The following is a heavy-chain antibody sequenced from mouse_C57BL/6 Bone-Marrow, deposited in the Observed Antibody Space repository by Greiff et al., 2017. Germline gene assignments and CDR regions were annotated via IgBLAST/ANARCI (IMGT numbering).Heavy chain of an antibody. D-gene: IGHD4-1*01. CDR3: AVTGRYFDV. CDR1: GFSLTSYG. J-gene: IGHJ1*03. CDR2: IWRGGIT. Sequence: VKLVESGPGLVQPSQSLSITCTVSGFSLTSYGVHWVRQSPGKGLEWLGVIWRGGITDYNAAFMSRLSITKDNSKSQVFFKMNSLQADDTAIYYCAVTGRYFDVWGTGTTVTVSS. V-gene: IGHV2-5*01.